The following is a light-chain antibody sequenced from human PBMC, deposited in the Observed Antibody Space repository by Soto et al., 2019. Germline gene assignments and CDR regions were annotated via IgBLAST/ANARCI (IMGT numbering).Light chain of an antibody. Sequence: QSVLTQAPSVSGAPGQRVIISCTGSSSNIGAGYDVHWYKQVPGTAPRLLMYTNNNRPSGVPDRFSGSKSGSSASLAIIGLLAEDEADYYCQSYDINLRVVFGGGTKVTVL. CDR3: QSYDINLRVV. CDR2: TNN. V-gene: IGLV1-40*01. J-gene: IGLJ2*01. CDR1: SSNIGAGYD.